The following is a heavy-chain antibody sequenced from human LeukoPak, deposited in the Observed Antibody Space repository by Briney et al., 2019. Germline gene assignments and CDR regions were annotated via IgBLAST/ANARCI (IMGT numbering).Heavy chain of an antibody. V-gene: IGHV3-48*03. D-gene: IGHD6-19*01. Sequence: PGGSLRLSCAASGXTFSSYEMNWVRQAPGKGLEWVSYISSSGSPIYYADSVEGRFTISRDNAKNSLYLQMNSLRAEDTAVYYCVLRGAVAAADFWGQGTLVTVSS. J-gene: IGHJ4*02. CDR1: GXTFSSYE. CDR3: VLRGAVAAADF. CDR2: ISSSGSPI.